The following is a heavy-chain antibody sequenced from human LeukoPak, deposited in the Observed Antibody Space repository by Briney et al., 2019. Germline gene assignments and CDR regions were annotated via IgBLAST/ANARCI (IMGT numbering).Heavy chain of an antibody. Sequence: GASVKVSCKTSGGTFSSYAFSWVRQAPGQGLEWMGGIIPMFGTTDQAQRFQGRVTISADESTSTAYMELSSLRAEDTAVYYCAKDGWVTKIMYYMDVWGKGTTVTISS. D-gene: IGHD6-19*01. CDR2: IIPMFGTT. CDR3: AKDGWVTKIMYYMDV. V-gene: IGHV1-69*13. J-gene: IGHJ6*03. CDR1: GGTFSSYA.